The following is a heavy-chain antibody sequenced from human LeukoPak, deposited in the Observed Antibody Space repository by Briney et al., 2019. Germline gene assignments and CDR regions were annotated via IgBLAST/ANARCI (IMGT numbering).Heavy chain of an antibody. CDR1: GFTVSSNY. J-gene: IGHJ4*02. CDR2: IYSGGST. V-gene: IGHV3-66*01. CDR3: ARDLTGSGSSTTGFDY. D-gene: IGHD1-26*01. Sequence: PGGSLRLSCAASGFTVSSNYMSWVRQAPGKGLEWVSVIYSGGSTYYADSVKGRFTISRDNSKNTLYLQMNSLRAEDTAVYYCARDLTGSGSSTTGFDYWGQGTLVTVSS.